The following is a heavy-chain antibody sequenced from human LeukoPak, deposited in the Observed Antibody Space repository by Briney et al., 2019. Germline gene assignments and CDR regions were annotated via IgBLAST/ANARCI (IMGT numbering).Heavy chain of an antibody. D-gene: IGHD6-13*01. CDR1: GVSISSYY. CDR2: IYYSGST. J-gene: IGHJ6*02. Sequence: KSSETLSLTCTVSGVSISSYYWSWIRQPPGKGLEWIGYIYYSGSTNYNPSLKSRVTISVDTSKNQFSLKLSSVTAADTAVYYCARISSSSWFTGGMDVWGQGTTVTVSS. V-gene: IGHV4-59*01. CDR3: ARISSSSWFTGGMDV.